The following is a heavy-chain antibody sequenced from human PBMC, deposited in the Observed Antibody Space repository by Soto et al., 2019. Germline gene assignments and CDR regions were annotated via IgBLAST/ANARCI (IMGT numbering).Heavy chain of an antibody. CDR1: GFTFRNYW. V-gene: IGHV3-74*01. J-gene: IGHJ4*02. Sequence: DVQLVESGGGLVQPGGSLRLSCVASGFTFRNYWMHWVRQVPGKGLVWVARINTDGSDTTYADSVKGRFTISRDNAKNTLSLQMNSLGAEDTALYYCVRDRAYSGYDNWDQGTLVTVSS. CDR2: INTDGSDT. CDR3: VRDRAYSGYDN. D-gene: IGHD5-12*01.